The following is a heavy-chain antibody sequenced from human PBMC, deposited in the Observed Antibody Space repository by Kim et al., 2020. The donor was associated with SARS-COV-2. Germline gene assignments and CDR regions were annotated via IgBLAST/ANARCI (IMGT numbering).Heavy chain of an antibody. J-gene: IGHJ4*02. CDR3: AKGEEQLVLPFHY. CDR1: GFTFSSFA. CDR2: ISGSGGST. D-gene: IGHD6-6*01. V-gene: IGHV3-23*01. Sequence: GGSLRLSCAASGFTFSSFAMTWVRQAPGKGLDWVSAISGSGGSTYSSDSVKGRFTISRDNSKNTLYLQMSSLRAEDTAVYYCAKGEEQLVLPFHYWGQGTLVTVSS.